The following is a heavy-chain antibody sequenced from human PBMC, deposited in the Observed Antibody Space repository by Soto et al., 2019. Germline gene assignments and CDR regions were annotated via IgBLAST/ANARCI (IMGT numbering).Heavy chain of an antibody. J-gene: IGHJ4*02. D-gene: IGHD3-22*01. V-gene: IGHV1-69*13. Sequence: ASVKVSCKASGGTFSSYAISWVRQAPGQGLEWMGGIIPTFGTANYAQKFQGRVTITADESTSTAYMELSSLRSEDTAVYYCARAQSYYYDSSGCLDYWGQGTLVTVSS. CDR2: IIPTFGTA. CDR3: ARAQSYYYDSSGCLDY. CDR1: GGTFSSYA.